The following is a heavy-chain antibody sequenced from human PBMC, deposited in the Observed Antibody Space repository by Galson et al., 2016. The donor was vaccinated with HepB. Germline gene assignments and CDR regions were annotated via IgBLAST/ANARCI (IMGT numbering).Heavy chain of an antibody. CDR3: ARGFFDNTGHPGYFQH. J-gene: IGHJ1*01. V-gene: IGHV3-21*01. CDR1: GFPFSDYT. CDR2: ISRNGSFI. Sequence: SLRLSCAASGFPFSDYTMNWVRQGPGKGLEWVSSISRNGSFIFYSDSVKGRFTISRDNAKNSLYLQMNSLRVKDTAVYYCARGFFDNTGHPGYFQHWGRGTLVTVSS. D-gene: IGHD3-22*01.